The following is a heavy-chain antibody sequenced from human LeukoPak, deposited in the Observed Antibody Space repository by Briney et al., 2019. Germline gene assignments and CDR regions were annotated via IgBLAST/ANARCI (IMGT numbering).Heavy chain of an antibody. D-gene: IGHD6-13*01. J-gene: IGHJ5*02. CDR2: IYYSGST. Sequence: KPSETLSLTCTVSGGSISSSSYYWGWIRQPPGQGLEWIGSIYYSGSTYYNPSLKSRVTISVDTSKNQFSLKLSSVTAADTAVYYCARQRGWQQLVYPFDPWGQGTLVAVSS. CDR1: GGSISSSSYY. CDR3: ARQRGWQQLVYPFDP. V-gene: IGHV4-39*01.